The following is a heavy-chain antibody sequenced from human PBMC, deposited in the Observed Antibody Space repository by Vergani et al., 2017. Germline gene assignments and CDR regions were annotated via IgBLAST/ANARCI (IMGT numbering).Heavy chain of an antibody. J-gene: IGHJ4*02. CDR1: GYTFTSYY. Sequence: QVQLVQSGAEVKKPGASVKVSCKASGYTFTSYYMHWVRQAPGQGLEWMGIINPSGGSTSYAQKFQGRVTMTRDTSTSTVYMELNSLRAEDTAVYYCAKGMRTIFGVVIAQRPHAFDYWGQGTLVTVSS. V-gene: IGHV1-46*01. CDR3: AKGMRTIFGVVIAQRPHAFDY. D-gene: IGHD3-3*01. CDR2: INPSGGST.